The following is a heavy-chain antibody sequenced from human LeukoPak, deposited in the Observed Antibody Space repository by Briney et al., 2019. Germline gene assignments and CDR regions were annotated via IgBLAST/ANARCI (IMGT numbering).Heavy chain of an antibody. Sequence: ASVKVSCKASGYTFTGYYMHWVRQAPGQGLEWMGIINPSGGSTSYAQKFQGRVTMTRDTSTSTVYMELSSLRSEDTAVYYCARGCGGDCSGGSLDDWGQGTLVTVSS. D-gene: IGHD2-21*02. CDR1: GYTFTGYY. CDR3: ARGCGGDCSGGSLDD. CDR2: INPSGGST. V-gene: IGHV1-46*01. J-gene: IGHJ4*02.